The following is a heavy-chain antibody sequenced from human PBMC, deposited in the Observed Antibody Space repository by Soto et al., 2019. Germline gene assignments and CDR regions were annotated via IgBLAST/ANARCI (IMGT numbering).Heavy chain of an antibody. CDR2: IYSGGST. Sequence: PGGSLRLSCAASGFTFSSYWMHWVRQAPGKGLEWVSVIYSGGSTYYADSVKGRFTISRDNSKNTLYLQMNSLRAEDTAVYYCFGGQYFGDYWGQGTLVTVSS. D-gene: IGHD3-22*01. J-gene: IGHJ4*02. CDR3: FGGQYFGDY. V-gene: IGHV3-66*01. CDR1: GFTFSSYW.